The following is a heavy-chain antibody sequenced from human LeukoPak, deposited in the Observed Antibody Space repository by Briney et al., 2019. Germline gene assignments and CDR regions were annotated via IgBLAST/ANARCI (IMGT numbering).Heavy chain of an antibody. V-gene: IGHV4-59*01. D-gene: IGHD6-13*01. CDR2: IYYSGST. J-gene: IGHJ4*02. CDR3: ARQQLSQLYYFDY. CDR1: GGSISSYY. Sequence: SETLSLTCTVSGGSISSYYWSWIRQPPGKGLEWIGYIYYSGSTNYNPSRKSRVTISVDTSKNQCSLKLSSVTAADTAVYYCARQQLSQLYYFDYGGQGTLVTVSS.